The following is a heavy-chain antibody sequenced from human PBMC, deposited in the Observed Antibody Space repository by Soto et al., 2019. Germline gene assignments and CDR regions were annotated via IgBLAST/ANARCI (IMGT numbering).Heavy chain of an antibody. CDR1: GYTFTSYG. V-gene: IGHV1-18*01. CDR2: ISAYNGNT. J-gene: IGHJ3*02. CDR3: ARDDTNSASYYDAFDI. Sequence: ASVKVSCKASGYTFTSYGISWVRQAPGQGLEWMGWISAYNGNTNYAQKLQGRVTMTTDTSTSTAYMELRSLRSDDTAVYYCARDDTNSASYYDAFDIWGQGTMVTVSS. D-gene: IGHD1-26*01.